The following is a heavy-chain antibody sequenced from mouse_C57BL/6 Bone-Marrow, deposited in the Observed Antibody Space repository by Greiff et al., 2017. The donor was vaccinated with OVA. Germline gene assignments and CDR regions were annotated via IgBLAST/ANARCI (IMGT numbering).Heavy chain of an antibody. CDR2: ISSGSSTI. CDR3: ASLGGDY. CDR1: GFTFSDYG. J-gene: IGHJ2*01. V-gene: IGHV5-17*01. Sequence: EVKLMESGGGLVKPGGSLKLSCAASGFTFSDYGMHWVRQAPEKGLEWVAYISSGSSTIYYADTVKGRFTIARDNAKNTLFLQMTSLRAEDTAMYYCASLGGDYWGQGTTLTVSS. D-gene: IGHD4-1*01.